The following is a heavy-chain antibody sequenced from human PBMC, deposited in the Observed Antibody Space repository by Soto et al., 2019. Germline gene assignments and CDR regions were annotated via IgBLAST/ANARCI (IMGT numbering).Heavy chain of an antibody. CDR3: AHKRDVSRGFKY. CDR2: IYWDDDQ. Sequence: QITLKESGPTLVKPTQTLTLTRTFSGFSFSINGVAVGWIRQPPGQALEWLALIYWDDDQRYNPSLKNRLTITKDTSRNQVVLTMTNMDPVDTATYYCAHKRDVSRGFKYWGQGTLVTVSS. D-gene: IGHD3-10*01. J-gene: IGHJ4*02. CDR1: GFSFSINGVA. V-gene: IGHV2-5*02.